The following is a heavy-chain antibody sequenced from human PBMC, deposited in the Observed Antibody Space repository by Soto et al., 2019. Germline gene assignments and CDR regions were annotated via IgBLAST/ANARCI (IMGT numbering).Heavy chain of an antibody. D-gene: IGHD3-10*01. J-gene: IGHJ4*02. CDR1: GFIFSNYG. CDR3: AGDMTYYGSGSYGNDY. CDR2: VSYDGSNK. Sequence: QVQLVESGGGVVQPGRSLRLSCAASGFIFSNYGLHWVRQAPGQGLEWVSVVSYDGSNKHYADSVKGRFTISRDNSKNTLSLQSDSLKPADTAVYYCAGDMTYYGSGSYGNDYWGQGTLVTVSS. V-gene: IGHV3-30-3*01.